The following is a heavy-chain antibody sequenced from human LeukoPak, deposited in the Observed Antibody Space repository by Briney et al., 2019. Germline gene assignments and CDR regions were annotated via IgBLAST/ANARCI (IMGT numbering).Heavy chain of an antibody. Sequence: GGSLRLSCAASGFTFSTYAMSWVRQAPGKGLEGVSAINSGGSTYYADSLKGRFTISRDNSKNTLYLQMNSLRADDTAVYYCAKDWPSEWQQLPDYDAFDIWGQGTMVTVSS. CDR2: INSGGST. D-gene: IGHD6-13*01. V-gene: IGHV3-23*01. CDR3: AKDWPSEWQQLPDYDAFDI. J-gene: IGHJ3*02. CDR1: GFTFSTYA.